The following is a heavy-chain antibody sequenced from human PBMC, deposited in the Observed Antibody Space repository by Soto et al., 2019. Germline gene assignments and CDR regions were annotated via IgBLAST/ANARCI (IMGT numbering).Heavy chain of an antibody. CDR1: GYTFFTYD. J-gene: IGHJ5*02. CDR2: ISTYSGDT. CDR3: ARHHVPTTAENWFDP. D-gene: IGHD5-12*01. V-gene: IGHV1-18*01. Sequence: QVHLVQSGVEVKTPGASVKVSCQASGYTFFTYDITWVRQAPGQGLEWMGSISTYSGDTKYAQKFQGRVTITTDTSTTTAFLELRSLRSADTAVYYCARHHVPTTAENWFDPWGQGTLVTVSS.